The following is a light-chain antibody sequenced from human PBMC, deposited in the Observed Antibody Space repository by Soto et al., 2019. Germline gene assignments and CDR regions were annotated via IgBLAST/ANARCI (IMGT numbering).Light chain of an antibody. Sequence: DIQMTQSPSTLSASVGDRVTITCRASQSISSWVAWYQQKPGKAPKLLIYKASSLESGVPSRFSGSGSGTEFTLTSSSLQPDDFATYYCKQYNSYWTFGQGTKVEIK. CDR1: QSISSW. J-gene: IGKJ1*01. CDR3: KQYNSYWT. CDR2: KAS. V-gene: IGKV1-5*03.